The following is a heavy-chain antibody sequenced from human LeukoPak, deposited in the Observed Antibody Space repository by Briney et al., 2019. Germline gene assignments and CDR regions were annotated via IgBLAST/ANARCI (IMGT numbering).Heavy chain of an antibody. J-gene: IGHJ5*02. CDR1: GFTFSDYY. CDR3: ARMEYSSGWSSWFDP. V-gene: IGHV3-11*06. D-gene: IGHD6-19*01. Sequence: GGSLGLSCAASGFTFSDYYMSWIRQAPGKGLEWVSYISSSSSYTNYADSVKGRFTISRDNAKNSLYLQMNSLRAEDTAVYYCARMEYSSGWSSWFDPWGQGTLVTVSS. CDR2: ISSSSSYT.